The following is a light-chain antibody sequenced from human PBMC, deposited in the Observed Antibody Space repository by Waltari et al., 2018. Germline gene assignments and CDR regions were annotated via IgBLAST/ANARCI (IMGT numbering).Light chain of an antibody. V-gene: IGLV3-1*01. CDR2: QDS. CDR1: KLGDKY. J-gene: IGLJ3*02. CDR3: QAWESSFWV. Sequence: SYELTQPPSVSVSPGQTASITCSGDKLGDKYACWYQQKPGQSPVLVIYQDSKATSGLPEGFFGSNAGKIAAMSISGGQAMDEADYYGQAWESSFWVFGGGTKLTVL.